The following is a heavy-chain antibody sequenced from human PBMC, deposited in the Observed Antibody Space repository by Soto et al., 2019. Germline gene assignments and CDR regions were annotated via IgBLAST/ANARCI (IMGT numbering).Heavy chain of an antibody. J-gene: IGHJ6*04. V-gene: IGHV3-23*01. Sequence: PVGSLRLSCAASGVTFSSYAMSWVRQAPGKGLEWVSAISGSGGSTYYADSVKGRFTISRDNSKNTLYLQMNSLRAEDTAVYYCAKGSLRCSEHPYYQQDVWGTGSTVTVSS. CDR1: GVTFSSYA. CDR3: AKGSLRCSEHPYYQQDV. CDR2: ISGSGGST. D-gene: IGHD1-26*01.